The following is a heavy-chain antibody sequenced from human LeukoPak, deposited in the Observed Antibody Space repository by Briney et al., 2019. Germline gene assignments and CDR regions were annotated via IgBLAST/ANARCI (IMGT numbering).Heavy chain of an antibody. J-gene: IGHJ4*02. CDR3: ARSFDY. CDR2: INTDGSIT. Sequence: GGSLRLSCAASGFTFNNYXMHWVXQAPGKGLVWVSRINTDGSITNYADSVKGRFTISRDNAKNTLFLQMNSLRAEDTAVYYCARSFDYWGQGTLVTVSS. CDR1: GFTFNNYX. V-gene: IGHV3-74*01.